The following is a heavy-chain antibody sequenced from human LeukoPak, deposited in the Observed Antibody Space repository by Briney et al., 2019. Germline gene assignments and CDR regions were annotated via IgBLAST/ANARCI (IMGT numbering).Heavy chain of an antibody. CDR2: IYYSGST. CDR3: ARDFPDKIARGWFDP. J-gene: IGHJ5*02. D-gene: IGHD3-22*01. V-gene: IGHV4-39*07. Sequence: SETLSLTCTVSGGSISSSSYYWGWIRQPPGKGLEWTGSIYYSGSTYYNPSLKSRVTISVDTSKNQFSLKLSSVTAADTAVYYCARDFPDKIARGWFDPWGQGTLVTVSS. CDR1: GGSISSSSYY.